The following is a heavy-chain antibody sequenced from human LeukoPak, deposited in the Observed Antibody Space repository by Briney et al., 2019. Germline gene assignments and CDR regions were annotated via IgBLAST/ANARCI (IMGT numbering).Heavy chain of an antibody. CDR3: AKSGFEGYYDSSGYSATGY. CDR1: GFTVSSNS. V-gene: IGHV3-23*01. CDR2: ISGSGGST. Sequence: GGSLRLSCTVSGFTVSSNSMSWVRQAPGKGLEWVSAISGSGGSTYYADSVKGRFTISRDNSKNTLYLQMNSLRAEDTAVYYCAKSGFEGYYDSSGYSATGYWGQGTLVTVSP. D-gene: IGHD3-22*01. J-gene: IGHJ4*02.